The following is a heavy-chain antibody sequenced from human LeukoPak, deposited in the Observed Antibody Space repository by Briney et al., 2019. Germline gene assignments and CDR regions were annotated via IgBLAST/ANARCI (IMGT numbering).Heavy chain of an antibody. CDR1: AGSISSYY. V-gene: IGHV4-59*08. D-gene: IGHD3-10*01. Sequence: SETLSLTCTVSAGSISSYYRSWVRQPPGRGLEWIGHIYYSGSTNYNPSLKSRVTISVDTSKNQFSLKLRSVTAADTAVYYCARRGSGSYSPFDYWGQGTLATVSS. CDR3: ARRGSGSYSPFDY. CDR2: IYYSGST. J-gene: IGHJ4*02.